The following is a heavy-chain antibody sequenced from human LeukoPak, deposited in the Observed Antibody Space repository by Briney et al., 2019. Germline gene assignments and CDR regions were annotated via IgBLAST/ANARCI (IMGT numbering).Heavy chain of an antibody. J-gene: IGHJ6*02. CDR1: GFTFSSYA. V-gene: IGHV3-23*01. CDR3: AKEAPYSSSWYGPYYYGMDV. Sequence: QPGGSLRLSCAASGFTFSSYAMSWFRQAPGKGLEWVSAISGSGGSTYYADSVKGRFTISRDNSKNTLYLQMNSLRAEDTAVYYCAKEAPYSSSWYGPYYYGMDVWGQGTTVTVSS. CDR2: ISGSGGST. D-gene: IGHD6-13*01.